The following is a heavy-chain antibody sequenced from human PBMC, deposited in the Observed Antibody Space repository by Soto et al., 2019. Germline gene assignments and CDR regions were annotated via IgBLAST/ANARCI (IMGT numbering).Heavy chain of an antibody. Sequence: QVQLQESGPGLVKPSETLSLTCTVSGGSISSYYWSWIRQPPGKGLEWIGFIFYSGSTSYNPSLKSLVTSSIDTSGYQFSLKLNSVTAADTAVYYCASMIGDPVLSFDSWGQGTLVAVSS. J-gene: IGHJ5*01. D-gene: IGHD3-10*02. CDR2: IFYSGST. V-gene: IGHV4-59*01. CDR1: GGSISSYY. CDR3: ASMIGDPVLSFDS.